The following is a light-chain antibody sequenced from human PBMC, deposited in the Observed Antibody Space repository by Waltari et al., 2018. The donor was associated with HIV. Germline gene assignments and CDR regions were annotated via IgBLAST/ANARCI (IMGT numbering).Light chain of an antibody. J-gene: IGLJ6*01. CDR3: ASYGDTNRVL. Sequence: QSALTQPPSASGSLGQSVTISCTGTSSDVGGYEYGSWYQQHPDKAPKLIIYEVNTRPSGVPDRFSGSKSDNTASLTVAGLQDDDEAHYYCASYGDTNRVLFGGGTRVTVL. CDR1: SSDVGGYEY. CDR2: EVN. V-gene: IGLV2-8*01.